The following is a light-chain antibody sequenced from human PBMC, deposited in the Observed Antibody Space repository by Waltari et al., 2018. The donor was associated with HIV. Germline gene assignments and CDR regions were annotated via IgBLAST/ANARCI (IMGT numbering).Light chain of an antibody. CDR2: LAA. V-gene: IGKV4-1*01. J-gene: IGKJ1*01. CDR1: QNILYSSNNKNS. Sequence: DIVMTQSPDSLAVSLGECATISCKSSQNILYSSNNKNSLVWYQQKSRQPPKLLIYLAATRAFGVPERFSGSGSGTDFTLTISSLQAEDVSIYYCQQYLNTPWTFGQGTKVEVK. CDR3: QQYLNTPWT.